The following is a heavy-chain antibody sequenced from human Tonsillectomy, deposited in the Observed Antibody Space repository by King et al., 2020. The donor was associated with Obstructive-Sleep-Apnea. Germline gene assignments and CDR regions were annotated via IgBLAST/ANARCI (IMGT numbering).Heavy chain of an antibody. CDR2: IKSNSDGGTT. D-gene: IGHD3-16*01. Sequence: VQLVESGGGLVKPGGSLRLSCAASGFSFNNAWMSWVRQAPGKGLEWVGRIKSNSDGGTTDYAAPVKGRFTISRDDSKNTVYLQMNSLKTEDTAVYYCTTVPFGGGQGTLVTVSS. CDR3: TTVPFG. J-gene: IGHJ1*01. CDR1: GFSFNNAW. V-gene: IGHV3-15*01.